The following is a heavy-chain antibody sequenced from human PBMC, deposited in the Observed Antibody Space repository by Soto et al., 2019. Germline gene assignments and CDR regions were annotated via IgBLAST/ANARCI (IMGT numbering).Heavy chain of an antibody. V-gene: IGHV3-33*01. CDR3: AREKRYCSSTSCYRGSAVYGMDV. Sequence: GGSLRLSCAASGFTFSSYGMHWVRQAPGKGLEWVAVIWYDGSNKYYADSVKGRFTISRDNSKNTLYLQMNSLRAEDTAVYYCAREKRYCSSTSCYRGSAVYGMDVWGQGTTVTVSS. D-gene: IGHD2-2*02. J-gene: IGHJ6*02. CDR2: IWYDGSNK. CDR1: GFTFSSYG.